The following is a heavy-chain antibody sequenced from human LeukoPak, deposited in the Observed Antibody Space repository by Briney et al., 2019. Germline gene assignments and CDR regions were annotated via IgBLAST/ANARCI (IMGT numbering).Heavy chain of an antibody. D-gene: IGHD3-10*02. CDR3: AELGITMIGGV. J-gene: IGHJ6*04. CDR2: ISSSGSTI. CDR1: GFTFSSYE. Sequence: GGSLRVSCAASGFTFSSYEMNWVRKAPGKGLEWVSYISSSGSTIYYADSVKGRFTISRDNAKNSLYLQMNSLRAEDTAVYYCAELGITMIGGVWGKGTTVTISS. V-gene: IGHV3-48*03.